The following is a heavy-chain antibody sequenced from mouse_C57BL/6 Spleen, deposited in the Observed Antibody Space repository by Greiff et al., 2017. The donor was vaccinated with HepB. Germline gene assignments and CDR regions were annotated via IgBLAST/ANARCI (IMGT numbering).Heavy chain of an antibody. CDR2: IYPGSGNT. Sequence: QVQLKESGAELVRPGASVKLSCKASGYTFTDYYINWVKQRPGQGLEWIARIYPGSGNTYYNEKFKGKATLTAEKSSSTAYMQLSSLTSEDSAVYFCASPMGGGYEYFDVWGTGTTVTVSS. CDR3: ASPMGGGYEYFDV. D-gene: IGHD1-1*02. J-gene: IGHJ1*03. CDR1: GYTFTDYY. V-gene: IGHV1-76*01.